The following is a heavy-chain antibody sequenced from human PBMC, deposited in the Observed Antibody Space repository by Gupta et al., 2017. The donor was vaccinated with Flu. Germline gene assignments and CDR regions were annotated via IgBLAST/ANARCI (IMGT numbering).Heavy chain of an antibody. CDR2: IDWDDDK. CDR1: GFSLPTTGMC. D-gene: IGHD7-27*01. V-gene: IGHV2-70*01. Sequence: VTLRESGPALVKPTQTLTLTCTFSGFSLPTTGMCVSWIRQPPGRALEWLALIDWDDDKYYNTSLETRVTISKDSSKNQVVLTMTNMDPIDTATYYCTRVLIGGGYYYYMDVWGKGTAVTVSS. J-gene: IGHJ6*03. CDR3: TRVLIGGGYYYYMDV.